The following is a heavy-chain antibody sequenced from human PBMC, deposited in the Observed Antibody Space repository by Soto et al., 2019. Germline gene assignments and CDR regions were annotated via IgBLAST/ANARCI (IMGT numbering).Heavy chain of an antibody. CDR1: GFTFSSYA. Sequence: GGSLRLSCAASGFTFSSYAMHWVRQAPGKGLEWVAVISYDGSNKYYADSVKGRFTISRDNSKNTLYLQMNSLRAEDTAVYYSARGHSEIYDLWSGYQTSWGQGTLVTVSS. V-gene: IGHV3-30-3*01. CDR2: ISYDGSNK. J-gene: IGHJ4*02. CDR3: ARGHSEIYDLWSGYQTS. D-gene: IGHD3-3*01.